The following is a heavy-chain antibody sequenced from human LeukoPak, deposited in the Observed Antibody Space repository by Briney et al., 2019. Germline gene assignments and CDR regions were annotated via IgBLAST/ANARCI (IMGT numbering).Heavy chain of an antibody. V-gene: IGHV3-33*01. J-gene: IGHJ4*02. CDR1: GFTFSNYG. CDR2: IWSDGSDK. CDR3: ARRGSGIYCFDY. Sequence: PGGSLRLSCAASGFTFSNYGMHWVRQDPGKGLEWVAVIWSDGSDKYYADSVKGRFTISRDNSKNTLYLHMNSVRAEDTAVYYCARRGSGIYCFDYWGQGTLVTVSS. D-gene: IGHD3-16*01.